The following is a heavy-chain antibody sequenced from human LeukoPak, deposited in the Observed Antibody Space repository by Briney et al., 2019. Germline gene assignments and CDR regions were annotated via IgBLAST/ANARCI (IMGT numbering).Heavy chain of an antibody. J-gene: IGHJ4*02. Sequence: GGSLRLSCAASGFTLSNFAMHWVRQATGKGLEWVSAIGTAGDTFYPGSVKGRFTISRENAKNSLYLQMNNLRAEDTAVYYCARQMTPHGNFDYWGQGTLVTISS. CDR2: IGTAGDT. CDR1: GFTLSNFA. V-gene: IGHV3-13*01. D-gene: IGHD1-26*01. CDR3: ARQMTPHGNFDY.